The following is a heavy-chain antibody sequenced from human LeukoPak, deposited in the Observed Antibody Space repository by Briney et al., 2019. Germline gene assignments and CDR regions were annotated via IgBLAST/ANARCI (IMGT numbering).Heavy chain of an antibody. CDR2: ISSSSSYI. V-gene: IGHV3-21*01. Sequence: GSLRLSCAASGFTFSSYSMNLVRQAPGKGLEWVSSISSSSSYIYYADSVKGRFTISRDNAKNSLYLQMNSLRAEDTAVYYCARDLGGITMVRGVLDVWGQGTTVTVSS. CDR3: ARDLGGITMVRGVLDV. D-gene: IGHD3-10*01. J-gene: IGHJ6*02. CDR1: GFTFSSYS.